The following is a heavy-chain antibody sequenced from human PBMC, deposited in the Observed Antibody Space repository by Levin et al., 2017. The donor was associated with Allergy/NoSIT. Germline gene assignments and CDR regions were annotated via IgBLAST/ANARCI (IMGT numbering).Heavy chain of an antibody. Sequence: PSETLSLTCAVYGGSFSGYYWSWIRQPPGKGLEWIGAINHSGSTNYNPSLKSRVTISIDTSKNQFSLKLSSVTAADTAVYYCARYGGEDYWYFDRWGRGTLVTVSS. V-gene: IGHV4-34*01. J-gene: IGHJ2*01. CDR3: ARYGGEDYWYFDR. CDR1: GGSFSGYY. D-gene: IGHD4-17*01. CDR2: INHSGST.